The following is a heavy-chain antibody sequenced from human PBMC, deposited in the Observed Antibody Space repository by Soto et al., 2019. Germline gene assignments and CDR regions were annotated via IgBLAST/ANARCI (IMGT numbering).Heavy chain of an antibody. V-gene: IGHV4-59*01. D-gene: IGHD6-6*01. Sequence: SETLSLTCTVSGGSISSYYWSWIRQPPGKGLEWIGYIYYSGSTNYNPSLKSRVTISVDTSKNQFTLKLSSVTAADTAVYYCARDLAPSIAARRGFDPWGQGTLVTVSS. J-gene: IGHJ5*02. CDR2: IYYSGST. CDR3: ARDLAPSIAARRGFDP. CDR1: GGSISSYY.